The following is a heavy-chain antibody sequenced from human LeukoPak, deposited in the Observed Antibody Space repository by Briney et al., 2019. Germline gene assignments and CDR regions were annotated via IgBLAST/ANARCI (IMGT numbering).Heavy chain of an antibody. V-gene: IGHV3-64*02. D-gene: IGHD2-2*01. J-gene: IGHJ4*02. Sequence: PGGSLRLSCAASGFTFSTYAMHWVRQAPGKGLEYVPAISTNGDSTYYADSVKGRFTISRDNSKNTLFLQMGSLRADDMAVYYCARWGGTSCYDYWGQGTLVTVSS. CDR1: GFTFSTYA. CDR3: ARWGGTSCYDY. CDR2: ISTNGDST.